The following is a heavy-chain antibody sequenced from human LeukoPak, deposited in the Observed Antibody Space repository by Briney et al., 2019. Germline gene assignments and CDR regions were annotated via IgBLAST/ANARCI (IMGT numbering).Heavy chain of an antibody. J-gene: IGHJ3*02. CDR1: GYTFTGYY. CDR2: INPNSGGT. D-gene: IGHD3-9*01. CDR3: ARVGYDILTGYSMDAFDI. Sequence: ASVKVSCKASGYTFTGYYMHWVRQAPGQGLEWMGWINPNSGGTNYAQKFQGWVTMTRDTSISTAYMGLSRLRSDDTAVYYCARVGYDILTGYSMDAFDIWGQGTMVTVSS. V-gene: IGHV1-2*04.